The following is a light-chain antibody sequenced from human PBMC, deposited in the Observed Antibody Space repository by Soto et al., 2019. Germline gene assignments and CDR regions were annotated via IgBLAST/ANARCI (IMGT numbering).Light chain of an antibody. J-gene: IGKJ2*02. CDR1: QSLLHRDGKTY. CDR3: MQSAQRCT. CDR2: EVY. Sequence: EIVLTQTPLSLSVTPGQQASISCKYSQSLLHRDGKTYLYWYLQRPGQAPHLLIYEVYNRFFEVPDRVTCSGSGTDFTLKISLVEAEEVGLDYCMQSAQRCTFGQGTKLQI. V-gene: IGKV2D-29*01.